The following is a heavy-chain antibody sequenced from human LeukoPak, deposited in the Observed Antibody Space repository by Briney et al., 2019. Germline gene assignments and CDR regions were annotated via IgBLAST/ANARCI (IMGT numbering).Heavy chain of an antibody. V-gene: IGHV4-34*11. D-gene: IGHD1-26*01. CDR1: GWTCCGYY. CDR3: ATHYSGSYYNAFDI. CDR2: IYYSGST. Sequence: SETLSFTCAVYGWTCCGYYWGWIRQPPGKGLAWIGSIYYSGSTDYNPSLKSRVTISVDTSKNQFSLKLSSVTAADTAVYYCATHYSGSYYNAFDIWGQGTMVTVSS. J-gene: IGHJ3*02.